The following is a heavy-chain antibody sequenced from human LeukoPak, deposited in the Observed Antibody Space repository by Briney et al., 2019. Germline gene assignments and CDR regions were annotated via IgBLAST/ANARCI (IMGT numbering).Heavy chain of an antibody. Sequence: GASVTVSCKASGYTFTSYDINWVRQATGQGLEWMGWMNPNSGNTGYAQKFQGRVTMTRNTSISTAYMELSSLRSEDTAVYYCARGALYCSGGSCYSGGMDVWGQGTTVTVSS. CDR3: ARGALYCSGGSCYSGGMDV. CDR2: MNPNSGNT. V-gene: IGHV1-8*01. D-gene: IGHD2-15*01. J-gene: IGHJ6*02. CDR1: GYTFTSYD.